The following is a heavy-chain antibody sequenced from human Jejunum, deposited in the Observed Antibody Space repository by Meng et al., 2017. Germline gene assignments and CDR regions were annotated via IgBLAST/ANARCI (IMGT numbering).Heavy chain of an antibody. CDR2: VFHSGTP. CDR1: GGSITSTKW. V-gene: IGHV4-4*02. Sequence: QVQLQASGPGLVKPSGHLSLTCAVSGGSITSTKWWSWVRQTPGKGLEWIGEVFHSGTPNYNPSLMSRLTMSVDKSKNQFSLNLTSVTAADTAVHYCASRPVGIRTYYFDCWGQGTLVTVSS. CDR3: ASRPVGIRTYYFDC. J-gene: IGHJ4*02. D-gene: IGHD2-21*01.